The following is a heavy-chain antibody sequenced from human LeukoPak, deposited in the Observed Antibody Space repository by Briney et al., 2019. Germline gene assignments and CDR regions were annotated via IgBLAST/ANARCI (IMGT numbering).Heavy chain of an antibody. CDR3: ARGDTRGNDS. J-gene: IGHJ3*02. D-gene: IGHD1-26*01. CDR2: IYYTGST. Sequence: SETLSLTCTVSDRSIRAYWCSWIRQPPGKELEWIGYIYYTGSTNYNPSLNSRVTISVDTSKNQFSLKLSSVTAADTAVYYCARGDTRGNDSWGQGTMVTVSS. V-gene: IGHV4-59*01. CDR1: DRSIRAYW.